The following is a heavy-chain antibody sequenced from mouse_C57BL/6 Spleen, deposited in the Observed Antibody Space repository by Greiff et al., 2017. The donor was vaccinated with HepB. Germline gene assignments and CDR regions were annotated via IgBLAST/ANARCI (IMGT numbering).Heavy chain of an antibody. CDR3: ARRGYYYGSWFAY. CDR2: INPSTGGT. J-gene: IGHJ3*01. D-gene: IGHD1-1*01. Sequence: VQLQQSGPELVKPGASVKISCKASGYSFTGYYMNWVKQSPEKSLEWIGEINPSTGGTTYNQKFKAKATLTVDKSSSTAYMQLKSLTSEDSAVYYCARRGYYYGSWFAYWGQGTLVTVSA. V-gene: IGHV1-42*01. CDR1: GYSFTGYY.